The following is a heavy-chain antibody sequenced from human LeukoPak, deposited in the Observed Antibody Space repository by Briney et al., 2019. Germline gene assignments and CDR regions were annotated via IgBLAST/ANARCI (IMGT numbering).Heavy chain of an antibody. CDR2: IYSDGST. D-gene: IGHD2-8*01. CDR1: GFTFSSYA. Sequence: GGSLRLSCAASGFTFSSYAMSWVRQAPGKGLEWVSVIYSDGSTYYADSVKGRFTISRDNSKNTLYLQMNSLRAEDTAVYYCARAGNGDAFDIWGQGTMVTVSS. V-gene: IGHV3-53*01. J-gene: IGHJ3*02. CDR3: ARAGNGDAFDI.